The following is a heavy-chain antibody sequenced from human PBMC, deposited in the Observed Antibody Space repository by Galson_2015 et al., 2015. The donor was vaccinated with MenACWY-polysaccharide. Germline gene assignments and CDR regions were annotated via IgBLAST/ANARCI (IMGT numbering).Heavy chain of an antibody. J-gene: IGHJ4*02. D-gene: IGHD6-13*01. V-gene: IGHV3-33*01. Sequence: SLRLSCAASGFTFSNYGMHWVRQAPGKGLEWMAVIWYDESDEYYADSVKGRFTISRDNSKNALYLQMNSLRAEDTAVYYCARVQGGYSNDWHHPYYFDYWGQGTLVTVSS. CDR1: GFTFSNYG. CDR2: IWYDESDE. CDR3: ARVQGGYSNDWHHPYYFDY.